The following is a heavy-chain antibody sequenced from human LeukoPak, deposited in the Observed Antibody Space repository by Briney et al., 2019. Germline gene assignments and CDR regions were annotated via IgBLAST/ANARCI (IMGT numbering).Heavy chain of an antibody. V-gene: IGHV3-53*01. J-gene: IGHJ6*02. Sequence: SGGSLRLSCAASGFTVSSNYMSWVRQAPGKGLEWVSVIYSGGSTYYADSVKGRFTISRDNSKNTLYLQMNSLRAEDTAVYYCARWLTGTGTNYYYYGMDVWGQGTTVTVSS. D-gene: IGHD1-1*01. CDR3: ARWLTGTGTNYYYYGMDV. CDR1: GFTVSSNY. CDR2: IYSGGST.